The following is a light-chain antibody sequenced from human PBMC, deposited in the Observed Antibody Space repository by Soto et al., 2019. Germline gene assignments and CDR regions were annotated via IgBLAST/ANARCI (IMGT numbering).Light chain of an antibody. CDR3: MHSTQRWT. Sequence: DIVMTQTPLSLSVTPGQPASISCKSRQSLVQSDGKTYVYWYMQKPGQTPQPLIYEVSNRFSGVPDRFSCSGSGTDFTRKISRVEAEDVGLYYCMHSTQRWTFGQGTKVDIK. V-gene: IGKV2D-29*01. J-gene: IGKJ1*01. CDR1: QSLVQSDGKTY. CDR2: EVS.